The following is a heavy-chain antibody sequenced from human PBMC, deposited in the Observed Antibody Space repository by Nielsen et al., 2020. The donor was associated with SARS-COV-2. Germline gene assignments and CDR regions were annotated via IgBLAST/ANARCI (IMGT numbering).Heavy chain of an antibody. CDR1: GFTFSSYS. Sequence: GGSLRLSCAASGFTFSSYSMNWVRKAPGKGLEWVSSISSSSSYIYYADSAKGRFTISRDNAKNSLYLQMNSLRAEDTAVYYCARGPPTVTTGDYWGQGTLVTVSS. V-gene: IGHV3-21*01. CDR2: ISSSSSYI. J-gene: IGHJ4*02. CDR3: ARGPPTVTTGDY. D-gene: IGHD4-17*01.